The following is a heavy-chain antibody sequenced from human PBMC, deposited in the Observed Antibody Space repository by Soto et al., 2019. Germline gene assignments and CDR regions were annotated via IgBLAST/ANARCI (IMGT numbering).Heavy chain of an antibody. CDR1: GGSISSSSYY. J-gene: IGHJ4*02. Sequence: SETLSLTCTVSGGSISSSSYYWGWIRQPPGKGLEWIGSIYYSGSTYYNPSLKSRVTISVDTSKNQFSLKLSSVTAADTAVYYCARHISPYGDYAYWGQGTLVTVSS. CDR2: IYYSGST. CDR3: ARHISPYGDYAY. D-gene: IGHD4-17*01. V-gene: IGHV4-39*01.